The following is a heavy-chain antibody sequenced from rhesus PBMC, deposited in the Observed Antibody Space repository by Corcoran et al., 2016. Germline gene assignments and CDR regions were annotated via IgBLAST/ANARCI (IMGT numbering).Heavy chain of an antibody. CDR2: IYGGSGST. D-gene: IGHD2-27*01. J-gene: IGHJ4*01. CDR3: AREGRIYSLFDY. CDR1: GYSISSGYG. Sequence: QVQLQESGPGLVKPSETLSLTCAVSGYSISSGYGWGWIRQPPGKGLEWIGQIYGGSGSTYYNPSLKVRVTVSKDTSKNPFSLQLSSVTAADTAVYYCAREGRIYSLFDYWGQGVLVTVSS. V-gene: IGHV4-127*01.